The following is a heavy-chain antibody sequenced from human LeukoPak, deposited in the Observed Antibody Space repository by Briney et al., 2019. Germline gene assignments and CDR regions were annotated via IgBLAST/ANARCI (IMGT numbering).Heavy chain of an antibody. D-gene: IGHD4-11*01. Sequence: PGGSLRLSCAASGFTFSDYYMSWIRQAPGKGLEWVSYISSGSTIYYADSVKGRFTISRDNAKNSLYLQMNSLRAEDTAVYYCARDFTLVTTLGVFDYWGQGTLVTVSS. V-gene: IGHV3-11*04. J-gene: IGHJ4*02. CDR3: ARDFTLVTTLGVFDY. CDR1: GFTFSDYY. CDR2: ISSGSTI.